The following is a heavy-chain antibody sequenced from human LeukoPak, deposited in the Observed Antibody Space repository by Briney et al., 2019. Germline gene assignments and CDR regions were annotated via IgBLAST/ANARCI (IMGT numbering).Heavy chain of an antibody. V-gene: IGHV4-39*07. J-gene: IGHJ4*02. D-gene: IGHD4-17*01. CDR2: IYYSGST. Sequence: SETLSLTCTVSGGSISSSSYYWGWIRQPPGKGLEWIGGIYYSGSTYYNPSLKSRVTISVDTSKNQFSLKLSSVTAADTAVYYCARAYYGDEIYFDYWGQGTLVTVSS. CDR3: ARAYYGDEIYFDY. CDR1: GGSISSSSYY.